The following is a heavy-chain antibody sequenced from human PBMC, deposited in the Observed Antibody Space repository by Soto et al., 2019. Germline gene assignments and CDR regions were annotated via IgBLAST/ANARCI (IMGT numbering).Heavy chain of an antibody. D-gene: IGHD3-10*01. CDR1: GGTFSSHS. V-gene: IGHV1-69*13. Sequence: GASVKVSCKSSGGTFSSHSINWVRQAPGQGLEWMGGIIPIFGPANFAKKFQGRVTITADESTTTAYMELSRLRSDDTAVYYCARERGSGSSYFDYWGQGTLVTVSS. CDR2: IIPIFGPA. CDR3: ARERGSGSSYFDY. J-gene: IGHJ4*02.